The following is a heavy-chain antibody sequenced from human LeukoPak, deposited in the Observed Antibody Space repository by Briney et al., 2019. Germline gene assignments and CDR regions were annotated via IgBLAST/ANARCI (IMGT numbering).Heavy chain of an antibody. D-gene: IGHD2-2*01. CDR3: ARDCSSTNYRGAFDI. CDR1: VYTFTVYY. Sequence: ASVKVSSKPSVYTFTVYYMHWVRQAPGQGLEWLGLINPNSGGTNYAQKFQGRVTMTRDTSISTAYMELSRLRSDDTAVYYCARDCSSTNYRGAFDIWGQGTMVTVSS. J-gene: IGHJ3*02. V-gene: IGHV1-2*02. CDR2: INPNSGGT.